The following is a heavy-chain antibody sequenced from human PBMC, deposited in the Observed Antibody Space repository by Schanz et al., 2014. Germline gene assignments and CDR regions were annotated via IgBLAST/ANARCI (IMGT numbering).Heavy chain of an antibody. CDR1: GGSIRSGTYY. CDR3: ARDTTWRLDL. Sequence: QVQLQESGPGLVKPSQTLSLTCTVSGGSIRSGTYYWSWIRQPAGKALEWVGRVFPNGITNYNPSLKSRVPIPRDTSKTQFSLPLTSRTAADTAVYYCARDTTWRLDLWGRGTLVTVSS. CDR2: VFPNGIT. V-gene: IGHV4-61*02. J-gene: IGHJ2*01. D-gene: IGHD1-1*01.